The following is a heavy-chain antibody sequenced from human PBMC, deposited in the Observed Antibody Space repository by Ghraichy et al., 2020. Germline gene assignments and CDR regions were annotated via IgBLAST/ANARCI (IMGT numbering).Heavy chain of an antibody. Sequence: GGSLRLSCAASGFTFSNFAMSWVRRAPGKGLEWVSSISSGGVSTSYADSVKGRFIISRDNSRNTHYLPMKSLRAEDTAIFYCAKNPRSGTTRFYYYAMDVWGPGTTVTVSS. D-gene: IGHD3-10*01. CDR1: GFTFSNFA. CDR2: ISSGGVST. V-gene: IGHV3-23*01. J-gene: IGHJ6*02. CDR3: AKNPRSGTTRFYYYAMDV.